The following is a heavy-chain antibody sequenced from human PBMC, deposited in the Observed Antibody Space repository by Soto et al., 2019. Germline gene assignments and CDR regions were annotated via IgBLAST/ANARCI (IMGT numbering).Heavy chain of an antibody. CDR1: GFRFSVYG. J-gene: IGHJ4*02. CDR2: ISYDASNK. V-gene: IGHV3-30*18. D-gene: IGHD3-16*01. CDR3: AKDEGVGPGIWGSYFDY. Sequence: QVHLVESGGGVVQPGRSLRLSCAASGFRFSVYGMHWARQAPGKGLEWVAVISYDASNKYYADSVRGRFTISRDNSKNTLYLQMNSLRAEDTAVYYCAKDEGVGPGIWGSYFDYWGQGSLVTVSS.